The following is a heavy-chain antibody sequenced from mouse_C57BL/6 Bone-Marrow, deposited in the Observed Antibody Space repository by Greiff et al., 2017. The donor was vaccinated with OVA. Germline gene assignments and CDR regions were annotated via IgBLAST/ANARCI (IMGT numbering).Heavy chain of an antibody. CDR1: GYTFTSYW. V-gene: IGHV1-64*01. J-gene: IGHJ1*03. CDR3: ARLAGTDLYFDV. D-gene: IGHD4-1*01. CDR2: IHPNSGST. Sequence: VQLQQPGAELVKPGASVKLSCKASGYTFTSYWMHWVKQRPGQGLEWIGMIHPNSGSTNYNEKFKSKATLTVDKSSSTAYMQLSSLTSEDSAVYYCARLAGTDLYFDVWGTGTTVTVSS.